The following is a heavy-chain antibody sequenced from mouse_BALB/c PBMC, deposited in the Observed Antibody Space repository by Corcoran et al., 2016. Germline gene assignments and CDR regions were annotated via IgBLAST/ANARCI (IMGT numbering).Heavy chain of an antibody. CDR3: ARGYDGY. CDR1: GYSITSGYY. CDR2: ISYDGSN. Sequence: DVQLQESGPGLVKPSQSLSLTCSVTGYSITSGYYWNWIRQFPGNKLEWMGYISYDGSNNYNPSLKNRISITRDTSKNQFFLKLNSVTTEDTATYYCARGYDGYWGQGTTLTVSS. V-gene: IGHV3-6*02. J-gene: IGHJ2*01. D-gene: IGHD2-14*01.